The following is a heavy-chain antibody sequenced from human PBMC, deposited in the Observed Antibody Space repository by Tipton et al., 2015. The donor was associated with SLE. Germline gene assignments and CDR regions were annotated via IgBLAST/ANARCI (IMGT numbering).Heavy chain of an antibody. CDR2: ISYDGSNK. CDR3: ARDVRVWFGESPGYMDV. J-gene: IGHJ6*03. Sequence: SLRLSCAASGFTFNNYAMSWVRQAPGKGLEWVAVISYDGSNKYYADSVKGRFTISRDNSKNTLYLQMNSLRAEDTAVYYCARDVRVWFGESPGYMDVWGKGTTVTVSS. D-gene: IGHD3-10*01. CDR1: GFTFNNYA. V-gene: IGHV3-30-3*01.